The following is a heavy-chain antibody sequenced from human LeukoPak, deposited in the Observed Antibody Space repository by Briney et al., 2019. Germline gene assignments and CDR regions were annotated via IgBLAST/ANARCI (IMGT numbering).Heavy chain of an antibody. CDR1: GYIFTAYY. V-gene: IGHV1-2*02. CDR3: ARGEIDGPDFDQ. J-gene: IGHJ4*02. Sequence: ASVRVSCKASGYIFTAYYMHWVRQAPGQGLEWMGWINANSGGINYAQKFQGRVTMTRDTSITTAYMEVSGLRSDDTAVYFCARGEIDGPDFDQWGQGTLVTVSS. CDR2: INANSGGI. D-gene: IGHD5-24*01.